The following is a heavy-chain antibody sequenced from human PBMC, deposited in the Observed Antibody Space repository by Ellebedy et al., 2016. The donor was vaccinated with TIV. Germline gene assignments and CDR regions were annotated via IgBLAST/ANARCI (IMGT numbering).Heavy chain of an antibody. CDR2: IYYSGST. J-gene: IGHJ4*02. CDR3: ARHLIRHSYGSRSSTHADY. Sequence: GSLRLSXTVSGGSTSSSSYYWGWIRQPPGKGLEWIGSIYYSGSTYDNPSLKSRVTISVDTSKNQFSLKLSSVTAADTAVYYCARHLIRHSYGSRSSTHADYWGQGSLVTVSS. V-gene: IGHV4-39*01. D-gene: IGHD3-10*01. CDR1: GGSTSSSSYY.